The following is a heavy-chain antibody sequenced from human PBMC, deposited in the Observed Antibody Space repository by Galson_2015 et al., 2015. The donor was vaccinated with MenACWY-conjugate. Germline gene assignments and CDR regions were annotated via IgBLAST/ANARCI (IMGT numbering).Heavy chain of an antibody. J-gene: IGHJ3*02. V-gene: IGHV3-23*01. CDR1: GFTFSNYA. D-gene: IGHD2-15*01. CDR3: ARRRPRDIGGGFDI. CDR2: IGSSGFST. Sequence: SLRLSCAASGFTFSNYAMSWVRQAPGKGLEWVSGIGSSGFSTYYADSVKGRFTMSRDNSKNTLYLQMNSLRAEDTALYYCARRRPRDIGGGFDIWGQGTLVTVSS.